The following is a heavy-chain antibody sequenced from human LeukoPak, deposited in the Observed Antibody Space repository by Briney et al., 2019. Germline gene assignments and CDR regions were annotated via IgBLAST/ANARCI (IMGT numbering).Heavy chain of an antibody. CDR2: MNPNSGNT. CDR3: AKAVATWWFDP. J-gene: IGHJ5*02. D-gene: IGHD5-12*01. V-gene: IGHV1-8*01. Sequence: ASVKVSCKASGYTLTSYDINWVRQATGQGLEWMGRMNPNSGNTGYAQKFQGRVTMTRNTSISTAYMELSSLRSEDTAVYYYAKAVATWWFDPWGQGTLVTVSS. CDR1: GYTLTSYD.